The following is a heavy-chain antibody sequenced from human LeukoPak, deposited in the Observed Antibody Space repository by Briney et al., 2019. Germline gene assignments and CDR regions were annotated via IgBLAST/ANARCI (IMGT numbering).Heavy chain of an antibody. CDR1: GFTFSSYA. Sequence: GGSLRLSCAASGFTFSSYAMHWVRQAPGKGLEYVSAISSNGGSTYYANSVKGRFTISRDNSKNTLYLQMGSLRAEDMAVYYCARAGYYDCSTPLDYWGQGTLVTVSS. CDR3: ARAGYYDCSTPLDY. J-gene: IGHJ4*02. V-gene: IGHV3-64*01. D-gene: IGHD3-22*01. CDR2: ISSNGGST.